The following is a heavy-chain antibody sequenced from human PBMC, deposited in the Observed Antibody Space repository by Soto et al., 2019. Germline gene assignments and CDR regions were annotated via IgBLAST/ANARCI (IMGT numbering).Heavy chain of an antibody. CDR2: INHSGST. CDR1: GGSFSGYY. J-gene: IGHJ6*02. V-gene: IGHV4-34*01. CDR3: HSRGRDGMDV. Sequence: PETLSLTCAVYGGSFSGYYWSWIRQPPGKGLEWIGEINHSGSTNYNPSLKSRVTISVDTSKNQFSLKLSSVTAADTAVYYSHSRGRDGMDVWGQGTTVTVSS. D-gene: IGHD3-16*01.